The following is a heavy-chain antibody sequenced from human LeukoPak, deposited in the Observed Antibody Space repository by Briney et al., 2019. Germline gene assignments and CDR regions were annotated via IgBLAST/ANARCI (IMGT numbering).Heavy chain of an antibody. D-gene: IGHD1-26*01. CDR1: GFTFSSYA. Sequence: GGSLRLSCAASGFTFSSYAMSWVRQAPGKGLEWVSAISGSGGSTYYADSVKGRFTISRDNSKNTLYLQMNSLRAEDTAVYYCAKAALSNSGSYSYYFDYWGQGTLVTVSS. V-gene: IGHV3-23*01. CDR3: AKAALSNSGSYSYYFDY. J-gene: IGHJ4*02. CDR2: ISGSGGST.